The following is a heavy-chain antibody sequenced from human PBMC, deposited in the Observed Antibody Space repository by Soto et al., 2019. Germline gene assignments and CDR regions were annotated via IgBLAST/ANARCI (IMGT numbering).Heavy chain of an antibody. D-gene: IGHD3-22*01. J-gene: IGHJ4*02. Sequence: GASAKVSWKASGYTFTSYGISWVRQAPGQGLEWVGWISAHNGDTRYAQNLQGRITMTTDTFTNTAYMELTSLTSDDTAFYYCARDWSRYYDSSGLMWFYWGQGTLVTVSS. V-gene: IGHV1-18*01. CDR1: GYTFTSYG. CDR2: ISAHNGDT. CDR3: ARDWSRYYDSSGLMWFY.